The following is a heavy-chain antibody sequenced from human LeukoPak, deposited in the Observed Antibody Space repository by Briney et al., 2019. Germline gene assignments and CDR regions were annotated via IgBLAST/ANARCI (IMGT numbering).Heavy chain of an antibody. V-gene: IGHV3-48*03. J-gene: IGHJ3*02. Sequence: PGGSLRLSCAVSGFTLSSSDMNWVRQAPGKGLEWVSYISSSGSTIYYADSVKGRFTISRDNAENSLYLQMNSLRAEDTAVYYCARDFHRAAAATGAFDSWGQGTMVTVSS. CDR3: ARDFHRAAAATGAFDS. CDR2: ISSSGSTI. D-gene: IGHD2-15*01. CDR1: GFTLSSSD.